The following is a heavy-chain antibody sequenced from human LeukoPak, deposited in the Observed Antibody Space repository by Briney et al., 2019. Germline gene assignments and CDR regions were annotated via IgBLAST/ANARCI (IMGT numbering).Heavy chain of an antibody. D-gene: IGHD1-1*01. CDR3: ARWQDALKTGY. CDR2: IHPSGST. CDR1: GGSLTTGYYY. Sequence: SETLSLTCTVSGGSLTTGYYYWTWIRQYPGKGLEWIGYIHPSGSTDYNPSLKSRITMSLDTSQNQFSLKLTAVTAADTAIYYCARWQDALKTGYWGQGTLVTVSS. J-gene: IGHJ4*02. V-gene: IGHV4-31*03.